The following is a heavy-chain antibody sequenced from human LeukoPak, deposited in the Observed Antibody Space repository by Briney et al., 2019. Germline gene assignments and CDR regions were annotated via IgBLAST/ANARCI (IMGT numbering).Heavy chain of an antibody. CDR3: ARAMRQQLSS. CDR1: GFTVSSNY. J-gene: IGHJ5*02. CDR2: IYSGGST. D-gene: IGHD6-13*01. V-gene: IGHV3-66*01. Sequence: GGSLRLSCAAPGFTVSSNYMSWVRQAPGKGLEWVSVIYSGGSTYYADSVKGRFTISRDNSKNTLYLQMNSLRAEDTAVYYCARAMRQQLSSWGQGTLVTVSS.